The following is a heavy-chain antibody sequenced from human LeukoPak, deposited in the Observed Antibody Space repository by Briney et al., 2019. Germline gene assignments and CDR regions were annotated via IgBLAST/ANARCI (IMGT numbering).Heavy chain of an antibody. D-gene: IGHD6-19*01. J-gene: IGHJ4*02. CDR1: GFTFIDYD. CDR2: IGIRGYT. CDR3: ARGGIQVSGIDEFDY. Sequence: GGSLRLSCAASGFTFIDYDMHWVRPVIGKGLEWVSAIGIRGYTHYSGSVKGRFTISRENAESSLYLQMNSLRAEDTAVYYCARGGIQVSGIDEFDYWGQGTLVTVSS. V-gene: IGHV3-13*01.